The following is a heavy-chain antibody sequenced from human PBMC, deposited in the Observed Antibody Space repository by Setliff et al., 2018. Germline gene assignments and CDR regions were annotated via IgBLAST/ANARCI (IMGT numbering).Heavy chain of an antibody. Sequence: SETLSLTCTVSGYFISSGYIWGWIRQPPGKGLEWIGHIYIGGSANYNPSLKSRVTMSIDTSKNQFSLKLNSVTAADMAVYYCAREQWLDPPGYYYMDVWAKGTTVTVSS. D-gene: IGHD6-19*01. CDR3: AREQWLDPPGYYYMDV. CDR2: IYIGGSA. J-gene: IGHJ6*03. CDR1: GYFISSGYI. V-gene: IGHV4-38-2*02.